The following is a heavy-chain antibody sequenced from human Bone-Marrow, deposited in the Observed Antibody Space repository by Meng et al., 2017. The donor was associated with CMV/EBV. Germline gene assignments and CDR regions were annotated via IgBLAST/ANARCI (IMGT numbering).Heavy chain of an antibody. J-gene: IGHJ6*02. D-gene: IGHD3-3*01. Sequence: SETLSLTCTVSGGSISSYYWSWIRQPPGKGLEWIGYIYYSGSTNYNPSLKSRVTISVDTSKNQFSLKLSSVTAADTAVYYCARYYDCWSGYSYGMDVWGQGTTVTVSS. V-gene: IGHV4-59*01. CDR3: ARYYDCWSGYSYGMDV. CDR2: IYYSGST. CDR1: GGSISSYY.